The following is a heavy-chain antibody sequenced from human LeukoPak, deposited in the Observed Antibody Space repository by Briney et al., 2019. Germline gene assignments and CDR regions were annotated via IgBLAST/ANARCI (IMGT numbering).Heavy chain of an antibody. CDR2: IYSGGST. J-gene: IGHJ4*02. CDR3: ARLWFGEYYFDY. D-gene: IGHD3-10*01. CDR1: GFTFSSNY. V-gene: IGHV3-53*01. Sequence: PGGSLRLSCAASGFTFSSNYMSWVRQAPGKGLEWVSVIYSGGSTYYADSVKGRFTISRDNSKNTLYLQMNSLRAEDTAVYYCARLWFGEYYFDYWGQGTLVTVSS.